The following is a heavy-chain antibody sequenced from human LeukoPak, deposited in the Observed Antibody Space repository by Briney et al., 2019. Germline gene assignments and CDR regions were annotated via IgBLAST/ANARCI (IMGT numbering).Heavy chain of an antibody. CDR1: GFTFSSYA. V-gene: IGHV3-30-3*01. J-gene: IGHJ4*02. CDR3: ARDTPGDS. Sequence: PGRSLRLSCAASGFTFSSYAMHWVRQAPGKGLEWVAVISYDGSNKYYADSVKGRFTISRDNSKNTLYLQMNSLRAEDTAVYYCARDTPGDSWGQGTLVTVSS. CDR2: ISYDGSNK.